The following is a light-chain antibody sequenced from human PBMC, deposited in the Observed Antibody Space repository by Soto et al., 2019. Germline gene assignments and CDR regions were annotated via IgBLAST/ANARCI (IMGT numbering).Light chain of an antibody. CDR2: EVS. CDR1: SSAVGGYNY. Sequence: QSALTQPPSASGSPGQSVTISCIGTSSAVGGYNYVSWYQQHPGKAPKLMMYEVSKRPSGVPDRFSGSKSGNTASLTVSGLQAEDDADYYCSSYAASNNLGVFGGGTKVTVL. V-gene: IGLV2-8*01. J-gene: IGLJ2*01. CDR3: SSYAASNNLGV.